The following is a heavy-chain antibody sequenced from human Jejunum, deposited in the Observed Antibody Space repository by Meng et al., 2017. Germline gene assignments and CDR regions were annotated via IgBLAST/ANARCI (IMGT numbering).Heavy chain of an antibody. V-gene: IGHV1-3*04. J-gene: IGHJ4*02. CDR2: INTDNGDT. D-gene: IGHD2-15*01. Sequence: QVQHVPSAAEVNEPGASVKVSFKASGYIFKNYAMQWVRQAPGQRLDWIGWINTDNGDTQYSQTFQGRVTITRDTSASTTYTELSSLRSEDTAVYFCARERQTSGEDYWGQGTLVTVSS. CDR1: GYIFKNYA. CDR3: ARERQTSGEDY.